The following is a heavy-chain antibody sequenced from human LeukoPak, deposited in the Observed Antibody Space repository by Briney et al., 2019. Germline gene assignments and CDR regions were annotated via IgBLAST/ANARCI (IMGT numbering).Heavy chain of an antibody. CDR2: IYPGDSDT. V-gene: IGHV5-51*01. J-gene: IGHJ6*03. Sequence: GESLKISCTGSGTRITNYWNGWRRQKPGERLGWMGIIYPGDSDTRCSPSFRGQVTISADKSISTAYLQWSSLKASDTAMYYCARQSGDYSYYYYMDVWGKGTTVTISS. CDR1: GTRITNYW. D-gene: IGHD2-21*02. CDR3: ARQSGDYSYYYYMDV.